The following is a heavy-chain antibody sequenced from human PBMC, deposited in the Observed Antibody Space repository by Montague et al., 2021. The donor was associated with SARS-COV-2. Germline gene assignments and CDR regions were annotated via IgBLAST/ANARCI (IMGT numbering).Heavy chain of an antibody. CDR1: NASFDNYY. V-gene: IGHV4-59*01. CDR2: IYYSGRT. J-gene: IGHJ2*01. Sequence: SETLSLTCTVSNASFDNYYWSWVRQPPGKGLEYIGYIYYSGRTNYNPSPRSRVTISIDTSKNQFSLKLMSVTAAETAIYFCARGIVTYYWYFDLWGRGTLVTVSS. D-gene: IGHD3-16*01. CDR3: ARGIVTYYWYFDL.